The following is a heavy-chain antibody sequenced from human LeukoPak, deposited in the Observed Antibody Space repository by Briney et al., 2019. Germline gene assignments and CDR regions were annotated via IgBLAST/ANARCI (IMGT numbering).Heavy chain of an antibody. CDR2: ITVSGGRT. V-gene: IGHV3-23*01. Sequence: SGGSLRLSRAPSGFTLSNFAMNWVRQAPGKGLEWVSTITVSGGRTYYADSVKGRFTISKDNSKNTLYLQMNSRRGEDTAVYYCAKMVHTEQWLVPFDCWGQGTLVTVS. CDR1: GFTLSNFA. J-gene: IGHJ4*02. D-gene: IGHD6-19*01. CDR3: AKMVHTEQWLVPFDC.